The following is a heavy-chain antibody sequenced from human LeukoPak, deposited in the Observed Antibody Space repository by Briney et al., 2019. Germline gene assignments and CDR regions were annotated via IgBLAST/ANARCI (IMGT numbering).Heavy chain of an antibody. J-gene: IGHJ4*02. Sequence: GGSLRLSCAASGFTFTTYWMLWVRQVPGKGLVWVARINTDGRVTTYADSVKGRFTVSRDNAENTLYLQMNDLRPENTAIYYCIRETHVGLHLEYWGQGTLATVTS. V-gene: IGHV3-74*03. CDR1: GFTFTTYW. D-gene: IGHD3-10*02. CDR3: IRETHVGLHLEY. CDR2: INTDGRVT.